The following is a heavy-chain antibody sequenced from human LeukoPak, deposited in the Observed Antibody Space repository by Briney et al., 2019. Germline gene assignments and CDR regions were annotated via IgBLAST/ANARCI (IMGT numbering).Heavy chain of an antibody. CDR2: ISAYNGNT. D-gene: IGHD3-3*01. CDR3: ARNFKAPYDFWSGYYYYYYYMDV. J-gene: IGHJ6*03. CDR1: GCTFTSYG. V-gene: IGHV1-18*01. Sequence: ASVKVSCKASGCTFTSYGISWVRQAPGQGLEWMGWISAYNGNTNYAQKLQGRVTMTTDTSTSTAYMELRSLRSDDTAVYYCARNFKAPYDFWSGYYYYYYYMDVWGKGTTVTVSS.